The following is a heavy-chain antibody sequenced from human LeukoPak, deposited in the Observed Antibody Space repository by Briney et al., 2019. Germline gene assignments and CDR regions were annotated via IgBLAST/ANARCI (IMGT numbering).Heavy chain of an antibody. V-gene: IGHV3-30*02. J-gene: IGHJ4*02. CDR2: IQNDGTDK. CDR1: GINFRSSG. CDR3: AREGGRAAPGRFDY. Sequence: GGSLRLSCAASGINFRSSGMHWVRQAPGKGLEWVTFIQNDGTDKSYAASVQGRFTIYRDNSKNTVYLHMNSLRADDTALYYCAREGGRAAPGRFDYWGQGTLVTVSS. D-gene: IGHD6-13*01.